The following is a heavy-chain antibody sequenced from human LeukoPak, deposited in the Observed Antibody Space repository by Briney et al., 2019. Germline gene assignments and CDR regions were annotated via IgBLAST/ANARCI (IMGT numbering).Heavy chain of an antibody. CDR2: IYPGDSDT. Sequence: GESLKISCKGSGYSFTSYWIGWVRQMPGKGLEWMGIIYPGDSDTRYSPSFQGQVTISADKSISTAFLQWSSLKASDTAMYYCARLSYDSSDFHYMDVWGKGTTVTISS. CDR1: GYSFTSYW. D-gene: IGHD3-22*01. J-gene: IGHJ6*03. CDR3: ARLSYDSSDFHYMDV. V-gene: IGHV5-51*01.